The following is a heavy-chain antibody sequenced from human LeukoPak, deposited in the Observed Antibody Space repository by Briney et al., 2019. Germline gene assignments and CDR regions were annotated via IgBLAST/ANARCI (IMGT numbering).Heavy chain of an antibody. CDR1: GDSVSSNRVA. CDR3: ARSIVGATSYFDY. J-gene: IGHJ4*02. V-gene: IGHV6-1*01. D-gene: IGHD1-26*01. Sequence: SQTLSLTCAISGDSVSSNRVAWNWIRQSPSRGLEWLGRTYYRSKWYNDFAVSVKSRITINPDTSKNQFPLQLNSVTPEDTAVYYCARSIVGATSYFDYWGQGTLVTVSS. CDR2: TYYRSKWYN.